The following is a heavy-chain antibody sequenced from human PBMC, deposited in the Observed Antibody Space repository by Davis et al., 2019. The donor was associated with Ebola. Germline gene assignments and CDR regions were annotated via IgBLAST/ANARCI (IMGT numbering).Heavy chain of an antibody. Sequence: PGGSLRLSCAASGFTFSSYGMNWVRQAPGKGLEWVSYISSSGSTIYYADSVKGRFTISRDNAKNSLYLQMNSLRDEDTAVYYCASSSYYDFWSGYYEGYWGQGTLVTVSS. J-gene: IGHJ4*02. CDR1: GFTFSSYG. CDR3: ASSSYYDFWSGYYEGY. CDR2: ISSSGSTI. V-gene: IGHV3-48*02. D-gene: IGHD3-3*01.